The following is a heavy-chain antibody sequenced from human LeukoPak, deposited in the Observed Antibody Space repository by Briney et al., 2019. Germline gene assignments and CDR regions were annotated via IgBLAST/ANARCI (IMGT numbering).Heavy chain of an antibody. D-gene: IGHD5-18*01. V-gene: IGHV3-74*01. J-gene: IGHJ4*02. Sequence: GGSLRLSCGTSAVPSSSYWMHWVRQAPGKGLVWVSRIDGDGSTTSYAGSVKGRFTISRDNAKNTLYLQMNSLRAEDTAVYYCARALPGGDSYATDYWGQGTLVTVSS. CDR3: ARALPGGDSYATDY. CDR2: IDGDGSTT. CDR1: AVPSSSYW.